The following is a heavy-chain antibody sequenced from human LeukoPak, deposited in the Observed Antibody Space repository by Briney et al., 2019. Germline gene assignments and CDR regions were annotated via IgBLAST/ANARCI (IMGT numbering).Heavy chain of an antibody. V-gene: IGHV3-74*01. D-gene: IGHD5-24*01. CDR3: AKGRRDGYNFDFDY. J-gene: IGHJ4*02. CDR2: IDNNGRST. CDR1: GFTFTNYW. Sequence: GGSLRLSCAASGFTFTNYWMHWVRQAPGKGLVWVSHIDNNGRSTYYADSVKGRFTISRDNAKNTLYLQMNSLRAEDTALYYCAKGRRDGYNFDFDYWGQGTLVTVSS.